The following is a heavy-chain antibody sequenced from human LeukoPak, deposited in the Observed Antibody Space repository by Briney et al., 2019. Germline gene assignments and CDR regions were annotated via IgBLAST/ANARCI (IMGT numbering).Heavy chain of an antibody. CDR3: AKGTTGTPFDY. CDR1: GFTFSSFA. V-gene: IGHV3-30*18. J-gene: IGHJ4*02. D-gene: IGHD1-1*01. Sequence: GGSLRLSCTASGFTFSSFAMHWVRQAPGKGLEWVAVISHDGSNRNYADSVNGRFTISRDKSENTLFLQMNSLRPEDTAVYYCAKGTTGTPFDYWGQGTLVVVSS. CDR2: ISHDGSNR.